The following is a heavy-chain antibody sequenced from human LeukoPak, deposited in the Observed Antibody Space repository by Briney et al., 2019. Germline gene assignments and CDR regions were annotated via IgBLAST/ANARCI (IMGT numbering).Heavy chain of an antibody. D-gene: IGHD3-22*01. CDR1: GYTFTGYY. J-gene: IGHJ4*02. CDR2: INPNSGGT. CDR3: AREYYDSSGPILFDY. V-gene: IGHV1-2*02. Sequence: ASVKVSCKASGYTFTGYYMHWVRQAPGQGLEWMGWINPNSGGTNYAQKFQGRVTMTRDTSTSTAYMELSRLRSDDTAVYYCAREYYDSSGPILFDYWGQGTLVTVSS.